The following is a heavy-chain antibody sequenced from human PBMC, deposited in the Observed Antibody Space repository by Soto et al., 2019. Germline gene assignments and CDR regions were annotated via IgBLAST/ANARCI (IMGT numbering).Heavy chain of an antibody. V-gene: IGHV1-3*01. D-gene: IGHD6-19*01. CDR2: INAGNGNT. Sequence: ASVKVSCKASGYTFTSYAMRWVRQAPGQRLEWMGWINAGNGNTKYSQKFQGRVTITRDTSASTAYMELSSLRSEDTAVYYCARGRHIPVAFDYWGQGTLVTVSS. CDR3: ARGRHIPVAFDY. J-gene: IGHJ4*02. CDR1: GYTFTSYA.